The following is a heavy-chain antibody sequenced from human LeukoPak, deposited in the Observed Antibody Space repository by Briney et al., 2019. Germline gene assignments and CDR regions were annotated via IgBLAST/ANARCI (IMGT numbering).Heavy chain of an antibody. V-gene: IGHV3-7*03. Sequence: GGSLRLSCAASGFTFSSYWMIWVRQAPGKGLEWVANIKQDGSEKYYVDSVKGRFTISRDNAKNSLYLQMNSLRAEDTAVYYCARGGLNYDYVWGSYRLIYFDYWGQGTLVTVSS. D-gene: IGHD3-16*02. CDR3: ARGGLNYDYVWGSYRLIYFDY. J-gene: IGHJ4*02. CDR1: GFTFSSYW. CDR2: IKQDGSEK.